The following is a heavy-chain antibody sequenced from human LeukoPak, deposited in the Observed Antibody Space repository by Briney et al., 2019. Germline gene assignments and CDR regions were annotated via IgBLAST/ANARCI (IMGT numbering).Heavy chain of an antibody. D-gene: IGHD3-22*01. J-gene: IGHJ4*02. CDR3: AKDRYYDSSGYRVLDY. V-gene: IGHV3-23*01. CDR1: GFTFSSYA. Sequence: SGGSLRLSCAASGFTFSSYAMSWVRQAPGKGLEWVSAISGSGDSTYYADSVKGRFTISRDNSKNTLYLQMNSLRAEDTAVYYCAKDRYYDSSGYRVLDYWGQGTLVTVSS. CDR2: ISGSGDST.